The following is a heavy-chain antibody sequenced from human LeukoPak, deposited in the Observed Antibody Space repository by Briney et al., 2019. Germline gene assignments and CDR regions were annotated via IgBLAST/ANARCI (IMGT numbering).Heavy chain of an antibody. CDR3: ARDPYSGNYGDYYYYYMDV. Sequence: GGSLRLSCAASGFTFSSYWMSWVRQAPGKGLEWVANIQQDGYEKNSVDSLKGRFTISRDNAKSSLYLQMNSLRDEDTAVYYCARDPYSGNYGDYYYYYMDVWGKGTTVTISS. CDR2: IQQDGYEK. J-gene: IGHJ6*03. V-gene: IGHV3-7*01. CDR1: GFTFSSYW. D-gene: IGHD1-26*01.